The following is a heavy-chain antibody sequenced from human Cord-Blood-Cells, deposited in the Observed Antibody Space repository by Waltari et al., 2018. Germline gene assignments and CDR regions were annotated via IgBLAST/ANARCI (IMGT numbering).Heavy chain of an antibody. J-gene: IGHJ5*02. V-gene: IGHV1-2*06. Sequence: QVQLVQPGAEVKKPGASVKVSCKASGYTFTGYYMNWVRQAPGQGLEWMGRINPNRGGTNYGQKFQGRVTMTRDTSISTAYMELSRLRSDDTAVYYCVSGNDRGNNWFDPWGQGTLVTVSS. CDR2: INPNRGGT. CDR3: VSGNDRGNNWFDP. CDR1: GYTFTGYY. D-gene: IGHD3-10*01.